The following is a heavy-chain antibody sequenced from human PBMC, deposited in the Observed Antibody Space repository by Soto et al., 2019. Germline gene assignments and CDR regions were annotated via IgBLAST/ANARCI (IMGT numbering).Heavy chain of an antibody. CDR1: GFTFSSYG. V-gene: IGHV3-30*03. Sequence: QVQLVESGGGVVQPGRSLRLSCAASGFTFSSYGMHWVRQAPGKGLEWVAVISSDGNNKYYADSVKGRFTISRDSSKSALYLQMNSLRAEDTAVYYCARDLRVVEVIAATGLDYWGQGTLVTVSS. D-gene: IGHD2-15*01. CDR2: ISSDGNNK. J-gene: IGHJ4*02. CDR3: ARDLRVVEVIAATGLDY.